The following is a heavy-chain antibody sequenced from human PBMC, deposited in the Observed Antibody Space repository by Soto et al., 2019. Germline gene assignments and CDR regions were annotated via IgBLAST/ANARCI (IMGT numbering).Heavy chain of an antibody. D-gene: IGHD1-26*01. CDR3: ARGVSAGVDY. CDR2: IIPIFGTA. CDR1: GGTFSSYA. V-gene: IGHV1-69*05. Sequence: GASVKVSCKASGGTFSSYAISWVRQAPGQGLEWMGGIIPIFGTANYAQKFQGRVTMTRDTSINTAYMELTTLTSDDTAFYYCARGVSAGVDYWGQGTLVTVSS. J-gene: IGHJ4*02.